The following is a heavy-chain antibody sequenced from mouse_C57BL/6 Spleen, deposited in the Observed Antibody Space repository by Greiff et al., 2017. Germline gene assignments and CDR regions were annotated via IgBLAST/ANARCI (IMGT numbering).Heavy chain of an antibody. Sequence: EVKVVESGGGLVKPGGSLKLSCAASGFTFSDYGMHWVRQAPEKGLEWVAYISSGSSTIFYADTVKGRFTISRDNAKNTLFLQMTSLRSEDTAMYYCARFGDYDDADYLDYWGQGTTLTVSS. D-gene: IGHD2-4*01. CDR2: ISSGSSTI. CDR3: ARFGDYDDADYLDY. J-gene: IGHJ2*01. CDR1: GFTFSDYG. V-gene: IGHV5-17*01.